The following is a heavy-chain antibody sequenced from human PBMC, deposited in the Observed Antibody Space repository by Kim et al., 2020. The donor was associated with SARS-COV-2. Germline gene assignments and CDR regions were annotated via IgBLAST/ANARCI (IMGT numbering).Heavy chain of an antibody. D-gene: IGHD3-10*01. CDR2: ISSSGSTI. CDR3: ARDRTGYGSGSYFFDY. J-gene: IGHJ4*02. CDR1: GFTFSSYE. Sequence: GGSLRLSCAASGFTFSSYEMNWVRQAPGKGLEWVSYISSSGSTIYYADSVKGRFTISRDNAKNSLYLQMNSLRAEDTAVYYCARDRTGYGSGSYFFDYWGQGTLVTVSS. V-gene: IGHV3-48*03.